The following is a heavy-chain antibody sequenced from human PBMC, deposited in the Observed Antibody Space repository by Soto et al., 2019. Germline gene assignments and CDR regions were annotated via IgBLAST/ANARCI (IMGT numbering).Heavy chain of an antibody. CDR2: TNHSGST. D-gene: IGHD6-19*01. J-gene: IGHJ5*01. CDR1: GGSFSGYY. CDR3: ARKGGSVGMRWFDS. V-gene: IGHV4-34*01. Sequence: SETLSLTCAVYGGSFSGYYWSWIRQPPGKGLEWIGETNHSGSTNYNPSLKSRVTISVDTSKNQFSLKLSSVTAADTAVYYCARKGGSVGMRWFDSWGQGTLVTVSS.